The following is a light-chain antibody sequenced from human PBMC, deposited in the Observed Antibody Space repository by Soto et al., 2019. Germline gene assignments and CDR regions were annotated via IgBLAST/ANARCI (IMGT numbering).Light chain of an antibody. Sequence: QSALTQPPSASGSPGQSVTISCTGTSSDVGGYNYVSWYQQHPGKAPKLIIYEVSKRPSGVPDRLSGSKSGNTASLTVSGLQAEEEADYYCASYAGDSVVFGGGTKLTVL. V-gene: IGLV2-8*01. CDR1: SSDVGGYNY. CDR3: ASYAGDSVV. J-gene: IGLJ2*01. CDR2: EVS.